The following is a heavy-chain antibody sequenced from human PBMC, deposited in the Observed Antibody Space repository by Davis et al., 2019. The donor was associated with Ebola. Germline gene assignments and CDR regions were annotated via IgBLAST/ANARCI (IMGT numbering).Heavy chain of an antibody. Sequence: ASVKVSCKASGYRFTSYYMHWPRQAPGHGLEWMGTINTSDGFTSYAQEFQGRVTMTRDTSTSTVYMDLRSLRSEDTAVYYCGKGKMEELDSWGQGTLVTVSS. CDR1: GYRFTSYY. J-gene: IGHJ4*02. V-gene: IGHV1-46*01. D-gene: IGHD1/OR15-1a*01. CDR2: INTSDGFT. CDR3: GKGKMEELDS.